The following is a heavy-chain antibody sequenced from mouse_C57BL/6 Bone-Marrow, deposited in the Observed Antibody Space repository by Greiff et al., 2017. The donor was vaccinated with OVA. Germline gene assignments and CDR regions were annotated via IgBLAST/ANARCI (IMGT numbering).Heavy chain of an antibody. D-gene: IGHD2-14*01. CDR3: ARAGYLYWYFDV. V-gene: IGHV1-80*01. CDR1: GYAFSSYW. Sequence: VQLQESGAELVKPGASVKISCKASGYAFSSYWMNWVKQRPGKGLEWIGQIYPGDGDTNYNGKFKGKATLTADKSSSTAYMQLSSLTSEDSAVYFCARAGYLYWYFDVWGTGTTVTVSS. J-gene: IGHJ1*03. CDR2: IYPGDGDT.